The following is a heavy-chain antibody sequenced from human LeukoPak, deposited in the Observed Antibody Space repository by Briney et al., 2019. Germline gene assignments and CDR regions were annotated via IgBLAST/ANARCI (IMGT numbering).Heavy chain of an antibody. V-gene: IGHV4-38-2*01. J-gene: IGHJ4*02. Sequence: PSETLSLTCAVSGYSISSGYYWGWIRQPPGKGLEWIGSIYHSGSTYYNPSLKSRVTISVDTSKNQFSLKLSSVTAADTAVYYCARGSRGTRIAAAGTHDYWGQGTLVTVSS. CDR2: IYHSGST. D-gene: IGHD6-13*01. CDR3: ARGSRGTRIAAAGTHDY. CDR1: GYSISSGYY.